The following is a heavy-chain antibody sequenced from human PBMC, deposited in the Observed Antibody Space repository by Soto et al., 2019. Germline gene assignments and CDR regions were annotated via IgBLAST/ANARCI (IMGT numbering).Heavy chain of an antibody. CDR2: ISYDGSNK. D-gene: IGHD3-22*01. CDR1: GFTFSSYA. Sequence: QVQLVESGGGVVQPGRSLRLSCAASGFTFSSYAMHWVRQAPGKGLEWVAVISYDGSNKYYADSVKGRFTISRDNSKNTLYLQMNSLRAEDTAVYYCARDRINYYDSSGYYDAFDIWGQGTMVTVSS. J-gene: IGHJ3*02. CDR3: ARDRINYYDSSGYYDAFDI. V-gene: IGHV3-30-3*01.